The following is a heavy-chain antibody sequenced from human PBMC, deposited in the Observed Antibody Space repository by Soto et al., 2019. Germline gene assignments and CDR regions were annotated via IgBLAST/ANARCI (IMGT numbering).Heavy chain of an antibody. CDR1: GGSFSGYY. V-gene: IGHV4-34*01. Sequence: PSETLSLTCAVYGGSFSGYYWSWIRQPPGKGLEWIGEINHSGSTNYNPSLKGRVTISVDTSKNQFSLKLSSVTAADTAVYYCARGQFDIAAAGGYYYYGMDVWGQGTTVTVSS. D-gene: IGHD6-13*01. CDR2: INHSGST. J-gene: IGHJ6*02. CDR3: ARGQFDIAAAGGYYYYGMDV.